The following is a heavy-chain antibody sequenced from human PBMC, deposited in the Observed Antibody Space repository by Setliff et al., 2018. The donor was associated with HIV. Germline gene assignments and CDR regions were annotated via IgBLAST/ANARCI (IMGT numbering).Heavy chain of an antibody. CDR3: ARDGFWSGYIDY. CDR2: AIPMLGIA. Sequence: GASVKVSCKASGGTFSSYAISWVRQAPGQGLEWMGGAIPMLGIANHVHKFQGRVTITADKSTSTAYMELNSLRSEDTAVYYCARDGFWSGYIDYWGQGTLVTVSS. V-gene: IGHV1-69*10. CDR1: GGTFSSYA. D-gene: IGHD3-3*01. J-gene: IGHJ4*02.